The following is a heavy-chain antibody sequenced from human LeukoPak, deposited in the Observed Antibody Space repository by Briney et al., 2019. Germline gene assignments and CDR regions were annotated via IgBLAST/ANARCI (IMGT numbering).Heavy chain of an antibody. Sequence: GGSLRLSRAASGFTFSSYEMNWVRQAPGKGLEWVSYISSSGSTIYYADSVKGRFTISRDNAKNSLYLQMNSLRAEDTAVYYCARDSSLDCSSTSCYAGDNWFDPWGQGTLVTVSS. J-gene: IGHJ5*02. CDR3: ARDSSLDCSSTSCYAGDNWFDP. D-gene: IGHD2-2*01. V-gene: IGHV3-48*03. CDR2: ISSSGSTI. CDR1: GFTFSSYE.